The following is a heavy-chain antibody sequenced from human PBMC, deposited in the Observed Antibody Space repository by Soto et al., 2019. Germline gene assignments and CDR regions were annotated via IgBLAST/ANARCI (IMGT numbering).Heavy chain of an antibody. CDR3: ARDQVVGVRGVIKYYYGMDV. CDR2: ISAYNGNT. CDR1: GYTFTSYC. D-gene: IGHD3-10*01. Sequence: GASVKVSCKASGYTFTSYCMSWVRQAPGQGLEWMGWISAYNGNTNYAQKLQGRVTMTTDTSTSTAYMELRSLRSDDTAVYYCARDQVVGVRGVIKYYYGMDVWGQGTTVTVSS. V-gene: IGHV1-18*01. J-gene: IGHJ6*02.